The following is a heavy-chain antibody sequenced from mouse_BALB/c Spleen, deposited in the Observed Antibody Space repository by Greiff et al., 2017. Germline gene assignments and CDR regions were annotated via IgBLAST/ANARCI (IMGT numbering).Heavy chain of an antibody. CDR1: GFTFSDYY. D-gene: IGHD4-1*01. V-gene: IGHV5-4*02. CDR2: ISDGGSYT. J-gene: IGHJ2*01. CDR3: ARHEAGRFDY. Sequence: EVKLMESGGGLVKPGGSLKLSCAASGFTFSDYYMYWVRQTPEKRLEWVATISDGGSYTYYPDSVKGRFTISRDNAKNNLYLQMSSLRSEDTAMYYCARHEAGRFDYWGQGTTLTVSS.